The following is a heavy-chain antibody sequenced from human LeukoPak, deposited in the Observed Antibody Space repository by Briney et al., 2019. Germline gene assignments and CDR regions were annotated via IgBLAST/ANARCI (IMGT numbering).Heavy chain of an antibody. CDR1: GGTFSSYA. D-gene: IGHD3-22*01. J-gene: IGHJ3*02. CDR3: AREALSYYDSSGDVAFGI. V-gene: IGHV1-69*13. Sequence: SVKVSCKASGGTFSSYAISWVRQAPGQGLEWMGGIIPIFGTANYAQKFQGRVTITADESTSTAYMELSSLRSEDMAVYYCAREALSYYDSSGDVAFGIWGQGTMVTVSS. CDR2: IIPIFGTA.